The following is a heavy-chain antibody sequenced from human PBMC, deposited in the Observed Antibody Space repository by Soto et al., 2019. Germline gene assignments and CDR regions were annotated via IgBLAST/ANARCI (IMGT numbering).Heavy chain of an antibody. D-gene: IGHD2-2*01. V-gene: IGHV1-69*01. CDR3: ARSQCSTTSLYIAYYYCYSMDF. CDR1: GGTFGSYA. CDR2: IIPIPGTA. Sequence: QVQLVQSGAEVKKPGSSVKVSCKASGGTFGSYAISWVRQAPGQGLEWMGGIIPIPGTANYAQKLQGRVTIGADESTSTAYLELRSIRSKDTAVVYCARSQCSTTSLYIAYYYCYSMDFWGQGTTVTGSS. J-gene: IGHJ6*02.